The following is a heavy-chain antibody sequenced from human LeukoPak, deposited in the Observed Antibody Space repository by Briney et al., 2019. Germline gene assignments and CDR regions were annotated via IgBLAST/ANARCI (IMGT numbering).Heavy chain of an antibody. CDR3: ARDMAAAGTKHAFDI. D-gene: IGHD6-13*01. Sequence: ASAKVSCKASGYTFTGYYMHWVRQAPGQGLEWMGWINPNSGGTNYAQKFQGRVTMTRDTSISTAYMELSRLRSDDTAVYYCARDMAAAGTKHAFDIWGQGTMVTVSS. CDR1: GYTFTGYY. J-gene: IGHJ3*02. CDR2: INPNSGGT. V-gene: IGHV1-2*02.